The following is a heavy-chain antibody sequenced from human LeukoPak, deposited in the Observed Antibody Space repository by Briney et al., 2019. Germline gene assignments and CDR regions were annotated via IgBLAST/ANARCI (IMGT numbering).Heavy chain of an antibody. Sequence: GGSLRLSCAASGFTFSNAWMSWVRQAPGKGLEWVGRIKSKTDGGTTDYAAPVKGRFTISRDDSKNTLYLQMNSLRAEDTAVYYCAAKGGGYDYWYYYYYMDVWGKGTTVTISS. CDR1: GFTFSNAW. D-gene: IGHD5-12*01. CDR3: AAKGGGYDYWYYYYYMDV. CDR2: IKSKTDGGTT. J-gene: IGHJ6*03. V-gene: IGHV3-15*01.